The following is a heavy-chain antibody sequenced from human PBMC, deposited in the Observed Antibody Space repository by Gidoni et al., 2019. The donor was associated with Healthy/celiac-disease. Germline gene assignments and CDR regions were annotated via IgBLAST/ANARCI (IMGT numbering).Heavy chain of an antibody. V-gene: IGHV3-21*01. CDR1: GFTFSSYR. CDR2: ISSSSSYI. J-gene: IGHJ6*02. CDR3: ARNMVRGVIRSYYYYYGMDV. D-gene: IGHD3-10*01. Sequence: EVQLVESGGGLVKPGGSLRLSCAASGFTFSSYRMNWVRQAPGKGLEWVSSISSSSSYIYYADSVKGRFTISRDNAKNSLYLQMNSLRAEDTAVYYCARNMVRGVIRSYYYYYGMDVWGQGTTVTVSS.